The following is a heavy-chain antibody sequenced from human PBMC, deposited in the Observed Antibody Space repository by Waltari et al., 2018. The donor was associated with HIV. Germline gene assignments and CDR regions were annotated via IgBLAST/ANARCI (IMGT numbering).Heavy chain of an antibody. CDR2: IRGSGGSS. CDR3: ANGNHYAPNADAVET. V-gene: IGHV3-23*01. Sequence: EVQLLESGGGLAQPGGSLRLSCTASGFTFSAFAMSWIRQSPGKGLEGVSAIRGSGGSSYYADSVKGRFTISRDNSKNILYLQMRSLRAEDTAVYYCANGNHYAPNADAVETWGQGTKVIVSS. J-gene: IGHJ3*02. CDR1: GFTFSAFA. D-gene: IGHD2-2*01.